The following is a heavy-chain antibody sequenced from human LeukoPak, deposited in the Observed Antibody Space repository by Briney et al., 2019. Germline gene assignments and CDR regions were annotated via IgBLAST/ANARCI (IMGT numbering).Heavy chain of an antibody. D-gene: IGHD1-26*01. V-gene: IGHV3-15*01. CDR3: TTAGWELLHYFDY. CDR2: IKSKTDGGTT. J-gene: IGHJ4*02. Sequence: SCTPSGTASVFSFNNAWMSWVRQAPGKGLEWVGRIKSKTDGGTTDYAAPVKGRFTISRDDSKNTLYLQMNSLKTEDTAVYYCTTAGWELLHYFDYWGQGTLVTVSS. CDR1: VFSFNNAW.